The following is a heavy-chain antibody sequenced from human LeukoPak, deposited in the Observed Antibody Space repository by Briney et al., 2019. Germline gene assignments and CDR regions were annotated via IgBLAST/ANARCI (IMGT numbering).Heavy chain of an antibody. D-gene: IGHD3-22*01. J-gene: IGHJ4*02. CDR2: ISGSGGST. Sequence: GGSLRLSCAASGFTFSSYAMSWVRQAPGKGLEWVSAISGSGGSTYYADSVKGRFTISRDNSKNTLYLQMNSLRAEDTAVYYCAKSSYYDSSGYYREYYFDYWGQGTLVTVSS. CDR1: GFTFSSYA. CDR3: AKSSYYDSSGYYREYYFDY. V-gene: IGHV3-23*01.